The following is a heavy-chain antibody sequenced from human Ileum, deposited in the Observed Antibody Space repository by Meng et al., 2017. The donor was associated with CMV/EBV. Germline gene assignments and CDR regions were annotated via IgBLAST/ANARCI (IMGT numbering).Heavy chain of an antibody. CDR3: LRDRPHWE. V-gene: IGHV3-74*01. D-gene: IGHD7-27*01. CDR1: GFTFTTYF. CDR2: IFREDNIA. J-gene: IGHJ4*02. Sequence: GESLKISCATSGFTFTTYFIHWVRQAPGKGLEWVSHIFREDNIARYADSVRGRFTISRDNAKNRVYLQMNSLRVEDTAVYYCLRDRPHWERGQGTLVTVS.